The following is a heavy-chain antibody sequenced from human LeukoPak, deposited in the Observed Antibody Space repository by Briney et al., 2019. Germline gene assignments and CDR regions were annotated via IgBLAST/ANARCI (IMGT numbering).Heavy chain of an antibody. CDR2: IWYDGSNK. CDR3: ARDTNYLSGGVLGY. CDR1: GFTFSSYG. J-gene: IGHJ4*02. Sequence: RRSLRLSCAASGFTFSSYGMHWVHQAPGKGLEWVAVIWYDGSNKYYADSVKGRFTISRDNSKNTLYLQMNSLRAEDTAVYYCARDTNYLSGGVLGYWGQGTLVTVSS. V-gene: IGHV3-33*01. D-gene: IGHD5-24*01.